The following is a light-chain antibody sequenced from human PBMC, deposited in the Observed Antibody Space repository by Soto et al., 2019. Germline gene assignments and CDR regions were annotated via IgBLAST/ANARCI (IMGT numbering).Light chain of an antibody. CDR3: QKYNRAPLT. J-gene: IGKJ4*01. Sequence: DVQMTQSPSSLSAFVGDRVTITCRASQGIAHYLAWFQQKPGKVPKLLIYATSTLQSGVPSRFNGSVSGTDFTLTISSLQPEDVGTYYCQKYNRAPLTCGGGTKVEIK. CDR2: ATS. CDR1: QGIAHY. V-gene: IGKV1-27*01.